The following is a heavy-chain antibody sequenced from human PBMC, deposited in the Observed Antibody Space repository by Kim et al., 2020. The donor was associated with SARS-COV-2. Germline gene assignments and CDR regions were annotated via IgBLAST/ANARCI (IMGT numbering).Heavy chain of an antibody. V-gene: IGHV3-53*01. CDR3: ARGLLWFGEYYYGMDV. Sequence: SVKGRFTISRDNSKNTLYLQMNSLRAEDTAVYYCARGLLWFGEYYYGMDVWGQGTTVTVSS. J-gene: IGHJ6*02. D-gene: IGHD3-10*01.